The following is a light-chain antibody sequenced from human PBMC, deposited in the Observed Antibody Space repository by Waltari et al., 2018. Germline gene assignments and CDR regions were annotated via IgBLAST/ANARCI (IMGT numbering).Light chain of an antibody. CDR3: CSYGGSYSFVV. J-gene: IGLJ2*01. CDR2: DVT. CDR1: SSDVGGYNY. Sequence: QSALTQPRSVSGSPGQSVTISCTRTSSDVGGYNYVSWYQQHPGKAPKLIIYDVTKRPSGVPDRFSGSKSGNTASLTISGLQAEDEADYYCCSYGGSYSFVVFGGGTKLTVL. V-gene: IGLV2-11*01.